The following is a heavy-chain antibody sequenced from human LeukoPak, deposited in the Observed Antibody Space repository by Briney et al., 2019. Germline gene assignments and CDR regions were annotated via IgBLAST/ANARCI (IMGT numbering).Heavy chain of an antibody. D-gene: IGHD6-6*01. Sequence: GGSLRLSCAASGFTFSDYYMSWIRQAPRKGLEWVSYISSSGSTIYYADSVKGRFTISRDNAKNSLYLQMNSLRAEDTAVYYCARGQQLVRFLPWDYWGQGTLVTVSS. J-gene: IGHJ4*02. CDR3: ARGQQLVRFLPWDY. V-gene: IGHV3-11*01. CDR1: GFTFSDYY. CDR2: ISSSGSTI.